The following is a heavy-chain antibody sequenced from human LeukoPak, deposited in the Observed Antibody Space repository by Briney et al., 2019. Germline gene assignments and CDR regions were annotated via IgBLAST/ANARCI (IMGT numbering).Heavy chain of an antibody. V-gene: IGHV1-8*01. Sequence: ASVKVSCKASGYTFTSYDINWVRQATGQGLEWMGWMNPNSGNTGYAQKFQGRVTMTRNTSISTAYMELSSLRSEDTAVYYCARGRKPEDYYYYGMDVWGQGTTVTVSS. J-gene: IGHJ6*02. CDR3: ARGRKPEDYYYYGMDV. CDR2: MNPNSGNT. CDR1: GYTFTSYD.